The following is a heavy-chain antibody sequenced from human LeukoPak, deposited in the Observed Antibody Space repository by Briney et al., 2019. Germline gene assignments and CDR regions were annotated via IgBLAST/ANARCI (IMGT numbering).Heavy chain of an antibody. V-gene: IGHV1-2*06. CDR2: INPNSGGT. J-gene: IGHJ5*02. D-gene: IGHD2-15*01. CDR1: GYTFTGYY. Sequence: GASVKVSCKAAGYTFTGYYMFWVRQAPGQGLEWMGRINPNSGGTNYAKKFQGRVTMTRDTSISTAYMELSRLRSDDTAVYYCARGYCSGGSCYSVENRFDPWGQGTLVTVSS. CDR3: ARGYCSGGSCYSVENRFDP.